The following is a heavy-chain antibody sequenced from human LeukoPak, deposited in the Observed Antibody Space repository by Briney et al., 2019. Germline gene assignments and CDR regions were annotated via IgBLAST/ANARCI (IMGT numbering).Heavy chain of an antibody. CDR1: GYTFTSYG. Sequence: ASVKVSCKASGYTFTSYGISWVRQATGQGLEWMGWMNPNSGNTGYAQKFQGRVTITADESTSTAYMELSSLRSEDTAVYFCARGVSSGTYYKSHYYYYMDVWGKGTSVTISS. D-gene: IGHD3-10*01. CDR3: ARGVSSGTYYKSHYYYYMDV. V-gene: IGHV1-8*03. CDR2: MNPNSGNT. J-gene: IGHJ6*03.